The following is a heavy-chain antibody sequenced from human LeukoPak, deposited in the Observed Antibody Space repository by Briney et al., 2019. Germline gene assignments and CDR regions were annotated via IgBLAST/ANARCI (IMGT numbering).Heavy chain of an antibody. CDR2: IIPIFGTA. J-gene: IGHJ6*02. CDR3: ARDLCGYGCAYYYYGMDV. D-gene: IGHD5-12*01. CDR1: GGTFSSYA. V-gene: IGHV1-69*05. Sequence: SVKVSCKASGGTFSSYAISWVRQAPGQGLEWMGGIIPIFGTANCAQKFQGRVTITTDESTSTAYMELSSLRSEDTAVYYCARDLCGYGCAYYYYGMDVWGQGTTVTVSS.